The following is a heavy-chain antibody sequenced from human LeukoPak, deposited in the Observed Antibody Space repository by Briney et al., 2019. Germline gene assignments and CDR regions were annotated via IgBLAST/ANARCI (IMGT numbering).Heavy chain of an antibody. V-gene: IGHV3-30*02. CDR2: IQNDGSSK. J-gene: IGHJ4*02. CDR3: ANTYFDY. Sequence: GGSLRLSCAASGFTFSSYAMHWVRQAPGKGLEWVAFIQNDGSSKYYADSVKGRFTISRDNSKNTLCLQLSSLRAEDTAMFYCANTYFDYWGQGALVTVSS. CDR1: GFTFSSYA.